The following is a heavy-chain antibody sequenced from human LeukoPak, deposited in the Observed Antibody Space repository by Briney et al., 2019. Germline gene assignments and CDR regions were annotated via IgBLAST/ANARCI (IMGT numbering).Heavy chain of an antibody. V-gene: IGHV4-4*07. CDR2: IYTTGTT. Sequence: SEALSLTCSVSGGSINSYYWRWVRQPAGKGLEWIGRIYTTGTTNYYPSLKSRLTMQVGRSENQFSLKLRSVTAADTAVYYCGRQGYTASYYFVDYWSQGTLVTVSS. J-gene: IGHJ4*02. CDR3: GRQGYTASYYFVDY. D-gene: IGHD1-26*01. CDR1: GGSINSYY.